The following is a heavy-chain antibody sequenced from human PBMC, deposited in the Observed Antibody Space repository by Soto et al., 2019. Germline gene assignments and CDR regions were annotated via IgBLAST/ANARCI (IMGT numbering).Heavy chain of an antibody. CDR2: INPGNDKI. D-gene: IGHD3-16*01. V-gene: IGHV1-3*01. J-gene: IGHJ3*01. CDR1: GYTFTSYS. CDR3: AREGGAFDL. Sequence: VASVKVSCKASGYTFTSYSIHWVRQAPGQGLEWMGWINPGNDKIRYSQNFQGRITITRDTSATTVYMELSSLRSEDTTVYYCAREGGAFDLWGQGTMVTVSS.